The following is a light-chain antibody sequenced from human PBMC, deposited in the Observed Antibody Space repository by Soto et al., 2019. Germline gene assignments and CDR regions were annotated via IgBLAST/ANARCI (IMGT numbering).Light chain of an antibody. CDR3: SSYTTSSSYV. J-gene: IGLJ1*01. V-gene: IGLV2-14*01. CDR2: DVT. CDR1: SRDVGGYIY. Sequence: SVLTQPASVSGAPGRSITISCTGTSRDVGGYIYVSWYQHQPGKAPKLMIYDVTSRPSGVSYRFSGSKSGNTASLTISGLQAEDEADYYCSSYTTSSSYVSGTGTKVTV.